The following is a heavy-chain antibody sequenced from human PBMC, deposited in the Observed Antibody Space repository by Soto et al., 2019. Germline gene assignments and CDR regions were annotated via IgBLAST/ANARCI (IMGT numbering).Heavy chain of an antibody. D-gene: IGHD6-13*01. Sequence: KGLEWVAVISFDGADAYYAASVKGRFTISRDKSKNTVYLQMNNLRAEDRAVYYCTKDHAPGPPYHYHMDVWGRGTTVTVSS. CDR3: TKDHAPGPPYHYHMDV. V-gene: IGHV3-30*18. CDR2: ISFDGADA. J-gene: IGHJ6*03.